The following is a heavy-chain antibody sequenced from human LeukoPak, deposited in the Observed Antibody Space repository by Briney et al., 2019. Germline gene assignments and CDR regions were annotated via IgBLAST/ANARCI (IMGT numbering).Heavy chain of an antibody. J-gene: IGHJ5*02. V-gene: IGHV3-48*03. Sequence: PGGSLRLSCAASGFTFSGYEMNWVRQAPGKGLEWVSYISSSGNTRYYADSVKGRFTISRDNAKNSVYLHMSSLRAEDTAVYYCARAVGTANWFDPWGQGTLVTVSS. CDR1: GFTFSGYE. CDR3: ARAVGTANWFDP. D-gene: IGHD1-7*01. CDR2: ISSSGNTR.